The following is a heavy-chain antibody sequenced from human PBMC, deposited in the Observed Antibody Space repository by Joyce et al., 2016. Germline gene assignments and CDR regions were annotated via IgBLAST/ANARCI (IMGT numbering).Heavy chain of an antibody. Sequence: QVHLVQSGAEVTRPGSSVKLSCKTSGGNFSSYALNWGRRAPGQGLGWMGGIIPLFGAPSYAQKFQGRITLTADDSTTTVYMQLGSLTSADTAVYYCARDQVRGSIDSAFEYWGQGALVTVSS. CDR2: IIPLFGAP. D-gene: IGHD3-10*01. J-gene: IGHJ4*02. CDR1: GGNFSSYA. CDR3: ARDQVRGSIDSAFEY. V-gene: IGHV1-69*01.